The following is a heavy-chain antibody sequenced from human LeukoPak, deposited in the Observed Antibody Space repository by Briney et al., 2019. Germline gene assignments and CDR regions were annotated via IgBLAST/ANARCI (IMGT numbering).Heavy chain of an antibody. CDR3: ATDQGGKGSSWSPSNGHY. D-gene: IGHD6-13*01. Sequence: ASVKVSCKASGYTFTSYYMHWVRQAPGKGLEWMGGFDPEDGETIYAQKFQGRVTMTEDTSTDTAYMELSSLRSEDTAVYYCATDQGGKGSSWSPSNGHYWGQGTLVTVSS. CDR2: FDPEDGET. J-gene: IGHJ4*02. CDR1: GYTFTSYY. V-gene: IGHV1-24*01.